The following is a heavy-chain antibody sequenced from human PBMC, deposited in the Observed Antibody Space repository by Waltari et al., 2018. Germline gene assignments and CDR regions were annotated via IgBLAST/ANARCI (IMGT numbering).Heavy chain of an antibody. CDR3: ARHPPPAIYYMDV. CDR2: INHSGST. V-gene: IGHV4-34*01. Sequence: QVQLQQWGAGLLKPSETLSLTCAVYGGSFSGYYWSWIRQPPGKGLEWIGEINHSGSTNYNPSLKSRGSISVDTSKNQFSLKLSSVTAADTAVYYCARHPPPAIYYMDVWGKGTTVTVSS. J-gene: IGHJ6*03. CDR1: GGSFSGYY.